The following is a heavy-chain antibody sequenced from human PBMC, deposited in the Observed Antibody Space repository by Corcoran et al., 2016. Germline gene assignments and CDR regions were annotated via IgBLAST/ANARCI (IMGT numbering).Heavy chain of an antibody. CDR1: GGTFSSYA. CDR3: AGPYYYVSRGYRYGVGV. V-gene: IGHV1-69*01. CDR2: IIPIVGTA. J-gene: IGHJ6*02. Sequence: QVQLVQSGAEVKKPGSSVKVSCKASGGTFSSYAISWVRQAPGQGLEWMGGIIPIVGTANYAQKFQGRVTITADESTSTAYMELSSLRSEDTAVYYCAGPYYYVSRGYRYGVGVWGQGTLVTVSS. D-gene: IGHD3-22*01.